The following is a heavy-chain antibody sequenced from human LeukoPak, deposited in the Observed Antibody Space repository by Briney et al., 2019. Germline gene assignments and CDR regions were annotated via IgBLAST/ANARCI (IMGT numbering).Heavy chain of an antibody. Sequence: GGSLRLSCAASGFTFSSYSMNWVRQAPGKGLEWVSAISGSGGSTYYADSVKGRFTISRDNSKNTLYLQMNSLRAEDTAVYYCARGRASRMYDFWSGYGLNYWGQGTLVTVSS. V-gene: IGHV3-23*01. CDR2: ISGSGGST. J-gene: IGHJ4*02. D-gene: IGHD3-3*01. CDR3: ARGRASRMYDFWSGYGLNY. CDR1: GFTFSSYS.